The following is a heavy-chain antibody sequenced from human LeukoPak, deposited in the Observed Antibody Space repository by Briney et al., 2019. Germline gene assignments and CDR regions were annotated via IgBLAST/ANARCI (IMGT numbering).Heavy chain of an antibody. CDR2: ISADNGNT. V-gene: IGHV1-18*01. CDR3: ARGLQENLAWLKAFSAFDF. CDR1: GYTFSRYG. J-gene: IGHJ3*01. Sequence: GASVKVSCKASGYTFSRYGITWVRQAPGQGLEWMGWISADNGNTNYAQKLQGRVTMTTDTSTNTAYMELRSLRSDDTAVYYCARGLQENLAWLKAFSAFDFWGQGTMVTVSS. D-gene: IGHD5-24*01.